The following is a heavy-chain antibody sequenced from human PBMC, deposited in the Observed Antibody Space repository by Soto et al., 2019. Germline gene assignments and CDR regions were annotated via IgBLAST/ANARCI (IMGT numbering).Heavy chain of an antibody. D-gene: IGHD5-18*01. J-gene: IGHJ6*02. CDR1: GFTFISYS. V-gene: IGHV3-48*01. Sequence: PGGSMRLSCAAAGFTFISYSRNWVRQDPGKGLEWVSYISSSSSTIYYADSVKGRFTISRDNAKNSLYLQMNSLRAEDTAVYYCARRTIQLWPRMDVWGQGTTVTVSS. CDR2: ISSSSSTI. CDR3: ARRTIQLWPRMDV.